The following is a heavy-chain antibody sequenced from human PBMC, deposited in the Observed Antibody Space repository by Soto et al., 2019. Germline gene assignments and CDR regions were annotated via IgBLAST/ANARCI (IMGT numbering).Heavy chain of an antibody. D-gene: IGHD5-18*01. CDR1: GYIFTTYY. J-gene: IGHJ3*02. V-gene: IGHV1-46*01. CDR2: INPSSGGT. Sequence: ASVKVSCKASGYIFTTYYIHWVRQAPGQGLEWLGVINPSSGGTTYAQKFQGRVTMTRDTSTSTVDRELSSLRSEDTAIYHCAREGIISLGYHGTAASDQYTPAPHSALKCQKASVKVSCKASGYTFTSFDI. CDR3: AREGIISLGYHGTAASDQYTPAPHSALKCQKASVKVSCKASGYTFTSFDI.